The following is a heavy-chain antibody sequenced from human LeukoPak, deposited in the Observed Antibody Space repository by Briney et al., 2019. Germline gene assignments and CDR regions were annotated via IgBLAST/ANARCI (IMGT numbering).Heavy chain of an antibody. D-gene: IGHD5-12*01. CDR3: ARDGSGYEIDY. J-gene: IGHJ4*02. CDR2: IWYDGTNK. V-gene: IGHV3-33*01. CDR1: GFTFSSFG. Sequence: GASLRLSCAASGFTFSSFGMHWVRQAPGKGLEWVAVIWYDGTNKYYADSVRGRFTISRDNSKNTLYLQMNSLRAEDTAVYYCARDGSGYEIDYWGQGTLVTVSS.